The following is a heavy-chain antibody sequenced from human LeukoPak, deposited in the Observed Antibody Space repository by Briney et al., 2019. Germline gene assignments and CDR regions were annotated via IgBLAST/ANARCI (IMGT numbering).Heavy chain of an antibody. J-gene: IGHJ3*02. D-gene: IGHD2-21*02. Sequence: HSGGSLRLSCAASGFTFSSYAMSWVRQAPGKGLEWVSAISGSGGSTYYADSVKGRFTISRDNSKNTLYLQMNSLRAEDTAVYYCATVTGDGSLSGAFDIWGQGTMVTVSS. CDR1: GFTFSSYA. V-gene: IGHV3-23*01. CDR3: ATVTGDGSLSGAFDI. CDR2: ISGSGGST.